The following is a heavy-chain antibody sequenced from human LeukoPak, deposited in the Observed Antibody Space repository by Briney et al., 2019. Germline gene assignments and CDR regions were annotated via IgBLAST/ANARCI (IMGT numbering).Heavy chain of an antibody. D-gene: IGHD2-2*01. J-gene: IGHJ1*01. Sequence: ASVKVSCKASGYTFTGYYMHWVRQAPGQGLEWMGWINPNSGGTNYAQKFQGRVTMTRDTSISTAYMELSRLRSDDMAVYYCARAHRPVVPAAIATLPQYFQHWGQGTLVTVSS. CDR1: GYTFTGYY. V-gene: IGHV1-2*02. CDR3: ARAHRPVVPAAIATLPQYFQH. CDR2: INPNSGGT.